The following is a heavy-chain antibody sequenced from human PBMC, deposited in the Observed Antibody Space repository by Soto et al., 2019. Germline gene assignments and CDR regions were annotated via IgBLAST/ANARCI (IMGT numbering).Heavy chain of an antibody. D-gene: IGHD3-22*01. CDR2: ISGSGGST. J-gene: IGHJ4*02. Sequence: EVQLLESGGGLVQPGGSLRLSCAASGFTFSSYAMSWVRQAPGKGLEWVSAISGSGGSTYYADSVKGRFTISRDNSKNTLYLQMNILRAEDTAVYYCAKDRIRVVITTRFADWGQGTLVTVSS. V-gene: IGHV3-23*01. CDR1: GFTFSSYA. CDR3: AKDRIRVVITTRFAD.